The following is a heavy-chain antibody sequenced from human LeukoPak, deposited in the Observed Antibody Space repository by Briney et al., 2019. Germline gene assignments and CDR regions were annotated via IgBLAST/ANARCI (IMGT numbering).Heavy chain of an antibody. V-gene: IGHV2-5*02. Sequence: SGPTLVKPTQTLTLTCTFSGFSLSTSGVGVGWIRQPPGKALEWLALIYWDDDKRYSPSLKSRLTITKDTSKNQVVLTMTNMDPVDTATYYCAHIKRDYGGNFGVNFDYWGQGTLVTVSS. D-gene: IGHD4-23*01. CDR2: IYWDDDK. CDR3: AHIKRDYGGNFGVNFDY. CDR1: GFSLSTSGVG. J-gene: IGHJ4*02.